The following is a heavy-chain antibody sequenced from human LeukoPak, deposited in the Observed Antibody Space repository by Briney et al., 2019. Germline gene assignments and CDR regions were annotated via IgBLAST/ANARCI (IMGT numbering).Heavy chain of an antibody. CDR2: INQDGSEK. CDR3: ARDRITDFWSGYYTNYFGY. V-gene: IGHV3-7*01. D-gene: IGHD3-3*01. Sequence: GGSLRLSCAASGFTFTTNWMTWVRQAPGKGLEWVATINQDGSEKYYVDSVKGRFTISRDNAKNSLFLQMNSLRAEDTAVYYCARDRITDFWSGYYTNYFGYWGQGTLVTVSS. CDR1: GFTFTTNW. J-gene: IGHJ4*02.